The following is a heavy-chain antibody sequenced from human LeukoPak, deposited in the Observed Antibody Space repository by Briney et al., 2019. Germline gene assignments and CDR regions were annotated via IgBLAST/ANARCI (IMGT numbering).Heavy chain of an antibody. CDR1: GFTFSSYS. CDR2: IWYDGSNK. CDR3: ARGDDEANWGSSDY. Sequence: GGSLRLSCAASGFTFSSYSMHWVRQAPGKGLEWVAVIWYDGSNKYYADSVKGRFTISRDNSKNTLYLQMNSLRAEDTAVYYCARGDDEANWGSSDYWGQGTLVTVSS. J-gene: IGHJ4*02. V-gene: IGHV3-33*08. D-gene: IGHD7-27*01.